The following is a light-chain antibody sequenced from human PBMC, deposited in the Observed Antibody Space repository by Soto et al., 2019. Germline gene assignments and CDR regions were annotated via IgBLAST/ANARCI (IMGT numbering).Light chain of an antibody. V-gene: IGLV2-11*01. Sequence: QSALTQPRSVSGSPGQSVTVSCTGTSSDIGRHDYVSWYQHHPGKAPKLIILDVYKRPSGVPDRFSGSKSGYTASLTISGLQADDGGDYYCFSYADKCGVFGTGTKLTVL. CDR3: FSYADKCGV. CDR2: DVY. CDR1: SSDIGRHDY. J-gene: IGLJ1*01.